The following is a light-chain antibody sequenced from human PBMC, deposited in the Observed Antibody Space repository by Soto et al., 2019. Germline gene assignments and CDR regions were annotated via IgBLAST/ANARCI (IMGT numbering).Light chain of an antibody. Sequence: EIVLTQSPGTLSLSPGERATLSCRASQSVSSSYLAWYQQKPGQAPRLLIYGASSRATGIPDRFSGSGSGTDFTLTIRRLELEVFAVYYWGQYGSSLTQTLGQGTKGDIK. CDR2: GAS. CDR1: QSVSSSY. J-gene: IGKJ1*01. V-gene: IGKV3-20*01. CDR3: GQYGSSLTQT.